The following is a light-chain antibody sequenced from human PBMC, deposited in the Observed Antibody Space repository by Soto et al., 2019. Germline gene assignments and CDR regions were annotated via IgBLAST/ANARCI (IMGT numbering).Light chain of an antibody. V-gene: IGLV2-14*01. J-gene: IGLJ3*02. CDR3: SSYTTSSTHVV. Sequence: QSALTQPASVSGSPGQSITISCTGTSSDGGSYNYVSWYQQYPGRAPQLMIYDVSNRPSGVSYRFFGSKSGNTASLPISGLQADDEPDYYCSSYTTSSTHVVFGGGTKLTVL. CDR2: DVS. CDR1: SSDGGSYNY.